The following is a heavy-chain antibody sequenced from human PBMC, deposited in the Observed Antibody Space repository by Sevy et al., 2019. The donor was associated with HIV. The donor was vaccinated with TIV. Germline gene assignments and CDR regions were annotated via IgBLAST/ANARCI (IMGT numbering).Heavy chain of an antibody. J-gene: IGHJ4*02. CDR1: GASISSSGYY. CDR3: AGPILTYNNGWSYYDY. D-gene: IGHD6-19*01. V-gene: IGHV4-39*01. Sequence: SETLSLTCTVSGASISSSGYYWGWICQPPGKGLEWIASINYSGYMFYNPSLKSRVTISADTSKNQFSLDLNSVTAADTAIYYCAGPILTYNNGWSYYDYWGQGTVVTVSS. CDR2: INYSGYM.